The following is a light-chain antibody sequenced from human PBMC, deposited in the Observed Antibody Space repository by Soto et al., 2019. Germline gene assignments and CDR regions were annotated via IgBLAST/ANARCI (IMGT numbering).Light chain of an antibody. CDR3: AAWDDSLNGPLYV. V-gene: IGLV1-44*01. Sequence: QSVLTQPPSASGTPGQRVTISCSGSSSNIGSNTVNWYQQLPGTAPKLLIYSNNQRPSGAPDRFSGSKSGTSASLAISGLQSEDEADYYCAAWDDSLNGPLYVFGTGTKLTVL. CDR2: SNN. J-gene: IGLJ1*01. CDR1: SSNIGSNT.